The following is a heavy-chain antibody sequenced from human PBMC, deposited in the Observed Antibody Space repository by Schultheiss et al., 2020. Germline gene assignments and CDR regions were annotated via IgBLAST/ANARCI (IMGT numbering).Heavy chain of an antibody. CDR3: ARDGALYYDFWSGYYTPQFNWFDP. V-gene: IGHV4-59*12. Sequence: SATLSLTCTVSGGSISSYYWSWIRQPPGKGLEWIGYIYYSGSTNYNPSLKSRVTISVDTSKNQFSLKLSSVTAADTAVYYCARDGALYYDFWSGYYTPQFNWFDPWGPGTLVTVAS. CDR2: IYYSGST. J-gene: IGHJ5*02. CDR1: GGSISSYY. D-gene: IGHD3-3*01.